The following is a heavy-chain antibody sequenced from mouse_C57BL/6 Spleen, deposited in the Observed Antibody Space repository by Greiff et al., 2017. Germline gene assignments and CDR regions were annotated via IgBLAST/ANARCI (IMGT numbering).Heavy chain of an antibody. CDR3: TRSFYGNYPYYCDY. Sequence: VQLQESGAELVRPGASVTLSCKASGYTFTDYEMHWVKQTPVHGLEWIGAIDPETGGTAYNQKFKGKAILTADKSSSTAYMELRSLTSEDSAVYYCTRSFYGNYPYYCDYWGQGTTLTVSS. J-gene: IGHJ2*01. CDR1: GYTFTDYE. V-gene: IGHV1-15*01. CDR2: IDPETGGT. D-gene: IGHD2-10*01.